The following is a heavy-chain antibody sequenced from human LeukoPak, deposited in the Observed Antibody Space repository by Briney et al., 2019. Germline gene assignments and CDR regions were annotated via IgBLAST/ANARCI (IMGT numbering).Heavy chain of an antibody. CDR3: ARVDQRISFYFDY. D-gene: IGHD3-16*02. V-gene: IGHV1-2*02. J-gene: IGHJ4*02. CDR1: GYTFTGYY. CDR2: LNPRNGDT. Sequence: ASVKVSCKASGYTFTGYYMHWVRQAPGQGLEWMGWLNPRNGDTNYVQKFQGRVTMTRDTSISTAFMELSSLRSDDTAVYYCARVDQRISFYFDYWGQGTLITVSS.